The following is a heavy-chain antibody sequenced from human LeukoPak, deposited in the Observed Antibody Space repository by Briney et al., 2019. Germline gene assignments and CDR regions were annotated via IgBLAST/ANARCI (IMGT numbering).Heavy chain of an antibody. J-gene: IGHJ5*02. CDR1: GGSISSYY. D-gene: IGHD3-16*02. CDR2: IYYTGST. V-gene: IGHV4-59*08. Sequence: PSETLSLTCTVSGGSISSYYWSWVRQPPGKGLEGIGYIYYTGSTNYNPSLKSRGTISVDTSKNQFSLKLTSVTAADTAVYYCARHPRYTSSWFDHWGQGTLVTVSS. CDR3: ARHPRYTSSWFDH.